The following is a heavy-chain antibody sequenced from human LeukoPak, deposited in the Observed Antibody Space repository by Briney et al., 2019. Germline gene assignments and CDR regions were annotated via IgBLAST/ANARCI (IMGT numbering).Heavy chain of an antibody. CDR1: GGSISSYY. CDR3: ARHSGYSYGYTFDY. J-gene: IGHJ4*02. Sequence: SETLSLTCTVSGGSISSYYWSWIRQPPGKGLEWIGYIYTSGSTNYNPSLKSRVTISVDTSKNRFSLKLSSVTAADTAVYYCARHSGYSYGYTFDYWGQGTLVTVSS. V-gene: IGHV4-4*09. D-gene: IGHD5-18*01. CDR2: IYTSGST.